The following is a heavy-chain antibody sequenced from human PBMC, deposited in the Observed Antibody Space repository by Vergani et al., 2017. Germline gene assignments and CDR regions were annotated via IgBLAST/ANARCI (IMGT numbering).Heavy chain of an antibody. V-gene: IGHV3-23*01. CDR2: ISGSGGST. D-gene: IGHD6-19*01. CDR1: GFTFSSYA. J-gene: IGHJ4*02. CDR3: AKGVRYRSSGWYGQAVDY. Sequence: EVQLLESGGGLVQPGGSLRLSCAASGFTFSSYAMSWVRQAPGKGLEWVSAISGSGGSTYYADSVKGRFTISRDNSKNTLYLQMNSLRAEDTAVYYCAKGVRYRSSGWYGQAVDYWGQGTLVTVSS.